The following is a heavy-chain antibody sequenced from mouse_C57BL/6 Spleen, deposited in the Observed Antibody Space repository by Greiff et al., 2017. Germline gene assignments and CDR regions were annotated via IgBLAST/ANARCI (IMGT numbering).Heavy chain of an antibody. CDR2: IDPEDGDT. Sequence: VQLQQSGAELVRPGASVKLSCTASGFNIKDYYMHWVKQRPEQGLAWIGWIDPEDGDTEYAPKFQGKATMAADTSSNTAYLQLSNLTSEDTAVYYFTTPYYYGSSYLAYWGQGTTLSVAS. D-gene: IGHD1-1*01. V-gene: IGHV14-1*01. CDR3: TTPYYYGSSYLAY. J-gene: IGHJ2*01. CDR1: GFNIKDYY.